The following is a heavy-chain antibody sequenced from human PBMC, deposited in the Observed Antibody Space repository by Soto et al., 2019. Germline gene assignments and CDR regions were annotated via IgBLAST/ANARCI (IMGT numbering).Heavy chain of an antibody. CDR3: ARGTDYTRIASYHYGLDV. Sequence: SETLSLTCTVSGGSVTSYYWSWIRQPPGKGMEWIGYLYYSGSTSYNPSLKSRVTMSVDMSKNQFSLTLTSVTAADTAVYYCARGTDYTRIASYHYGLDVWGQGTTVTVSS. V-gene: IGHV4-59*02. D-gene: IGHD4-4*01. J-gene: IGHJ6*02. CDR1: GGSVTSYY. CDR2: LYYSGST.